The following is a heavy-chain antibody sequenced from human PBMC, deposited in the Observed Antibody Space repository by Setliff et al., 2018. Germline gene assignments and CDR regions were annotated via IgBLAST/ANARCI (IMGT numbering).Heavy chain of an antibody. CDR1: GFSFESHG. J-gene: IGHJ6*02. Sequence: GGSLRLSCAASGFSFESHGMHWVRQAPGKGLEWVAFIQHDGENKFYADSVKGRLTVSRDNSKNTLYLEMDGLRPEDAAVYYCANSRVTNFRGHLYLPRGLDVWGQGTTVTVSS. D-gene: IGHD3-16*01. V-gene: IGHV3-30*02. CDR2: IQHDGENK. CDR3: ANSRVTNFRGHLYLPRGLDV.